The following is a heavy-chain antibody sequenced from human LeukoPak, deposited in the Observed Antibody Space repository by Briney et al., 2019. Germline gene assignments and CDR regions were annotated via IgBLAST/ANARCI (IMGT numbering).Heavy chain of an antibody. J-gene: IGHJ6*02. CDR1: GFTFSSYA. D-gene: IGHD3-10*01. V-gene: IGHV3-30-3*01. CDR3: AIRGVISDYYGMDV. Sequence: GGSLRLSCAASGFTFSSYAMHWVRQAPGKGLEWVAVISYDGSNKYYADSVKGRFTISRDNSKNTLFLQRNSLRAEDAAVYYCAIRGVISDYYGMDVWGQGTTVTVSS. CDR2: ISYDGSNK.